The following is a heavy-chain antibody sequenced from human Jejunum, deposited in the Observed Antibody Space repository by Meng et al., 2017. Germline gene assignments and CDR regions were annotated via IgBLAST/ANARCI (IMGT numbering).Heavy chain of an antibody. D-gene: IGHD3-10*01. Sequence: QRLLQESGPGLVKPSETLSLTCTVSGASISTTNYYWGWIRQPPGKGLEWIGTMSYSGTTFLNPSLKSRITISTDTSKNQFSLKLNSVTAADTAVYYCVKDATMIRGVVNPYFDFWGQGTLVTVSS. J-gene: IGHJ4*02. CDR3: VKDATMIRGVVNPYFDF. CDR2: MSYSGTT. V-gene: IGHV4-39*07. CDR1: GASISTTNYY.